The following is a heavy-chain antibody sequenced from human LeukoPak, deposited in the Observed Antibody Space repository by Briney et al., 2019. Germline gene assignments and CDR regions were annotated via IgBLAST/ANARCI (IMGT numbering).Heavy chain of an antibody. CDR2: IHYSGSA. Sequence: SQTLSLTCTVSGGPIRTYQWSWIRQPPGEGLEWIGKIHYSGSANYNPSLKSRVIISVDTSKNQFSLKLSPVTAADTALYYCARVGVEDSGNIAKSCFDYWGQGTLVTVSS. CDR1: GGPIRTYQ. D-gene: IGHD4-23*01. J-gene: IGHJ4*02. CDR3: ARVGVEDSGNIAKSCFDY. V-gene: IGHV4-59*01.